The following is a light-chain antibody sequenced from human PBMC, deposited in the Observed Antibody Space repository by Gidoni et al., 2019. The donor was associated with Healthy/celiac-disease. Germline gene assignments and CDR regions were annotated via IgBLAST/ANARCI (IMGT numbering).Light chain of an antibody. Sequence: DIPMTQSPSSLSASVGDRVTITSRASQSISSYLNWYQQKPGKAPKLLIYAASSLKSGVPSRCSGSGSGKDFTLIISSLQPEDFATYYCQQSYSTPRTFGQGTKVEIK. CDR2: AAS. CDR3: QQSYSTPRT. CDR1: QSISSY. V-gene: IGKV1-39*01. J-gene: IGKJ1*01.